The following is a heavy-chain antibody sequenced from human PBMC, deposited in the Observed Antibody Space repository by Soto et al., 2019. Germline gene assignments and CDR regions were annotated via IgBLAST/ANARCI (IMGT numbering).Heavy chain of an antibody. V-gene: IGHV4-4*07. D-gene: IGHD3-3*01. J-gene: IGHJ4*02. CDR1: GGSISIYY. CDR3: ARGGHDFWSGPFDY. Sequence: TPESRSLTCTSSGGSISIYYCTWIRQPAGKGLEWIGRIDASGSTDYNPSLKSRVTMSVDASKNQFSLRLSSVTAADTAVYYCARGGHDFWSGPFDYWGQGNMVTVSS. CDR2: IDASGST.